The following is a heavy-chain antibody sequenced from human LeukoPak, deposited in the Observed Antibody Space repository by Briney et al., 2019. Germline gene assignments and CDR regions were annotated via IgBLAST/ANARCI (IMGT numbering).Heavy chain of an antibody. CDR3: ARWLTTIGWFPANY. V-gene: IGHV3-20*04. J-gene: IGHJ4*02. CDR2: MNWNRKSI. Sequence: SGGSLRLSCAASGFKFDDYGMSWVRQGPGKGLEWVSGMNWNRKSIVYADSVQGRFTISRDNAKNLLYLQMNSLRVEDTALYYCARWLTTIGWFPANYWGQGTLVTVSS. CDR1: GFKFDDYG. D-gene: IGHD6-19*01.